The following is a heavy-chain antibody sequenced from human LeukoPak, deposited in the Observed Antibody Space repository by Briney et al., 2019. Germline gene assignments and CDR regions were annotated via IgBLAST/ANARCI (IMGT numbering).Heavy chain of an antibody. J-gene: IGHJ4*02. CDR3: ARGGGLIVVVPAAMRPPNYFDY. V-gene: IGHV4-61*02. CDR2: IYTSGST. Sequence: PSQTLSLTCTVSGGSISSGSYYWSWIRQPAGKGLEWIGRIYTSGSTNYNPSLKSRVTISVDRSKNQFSLKLSSVTAADTAVYYCARGGGLIVVVPAAMRPPNYFDYWGQGTLVTVSS. D-gene: IGHD2-2*01. CDR1: GGSISSGSYY.